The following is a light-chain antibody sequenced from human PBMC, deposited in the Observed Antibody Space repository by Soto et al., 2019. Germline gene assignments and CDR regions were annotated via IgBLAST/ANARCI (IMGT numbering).Light chain of an antibody. J-gene: IGLJ1*01. V-gene: IGLV2-8*01. Sequence: QSALTQPPSASGSPGQSVTISCTGTSSDVGANNYVSWYQQHPGKAPKLMIYEVTKRPSGVPDRFSGSKSGNTASLTVSGLQAEDEADYYCSSYAGANRVFGTGTKVTFL. CDR2: EVT. CDR3: SSYAGANRV. CDR1: SSDVGANNY.